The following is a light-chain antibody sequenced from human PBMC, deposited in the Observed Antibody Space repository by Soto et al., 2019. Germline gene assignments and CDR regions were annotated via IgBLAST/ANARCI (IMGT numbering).Light chain of an antibody. CDR3: HQYGDSPQT. CDR1: QSVRSSY. Sequence: EIVLTQSPGTQSLSPGERATLSCRASQSVRSSYLAWYQQKPGQAPRLLIYGASTRATGIPDRFSGGGSGTDFTLTISRLEPEDSAVYFCHQYGDSPQTFGQGTKVEIK. CDR2: GAS. J-gene: IGKJ1*01. V-gene: IGKV3-20*01.